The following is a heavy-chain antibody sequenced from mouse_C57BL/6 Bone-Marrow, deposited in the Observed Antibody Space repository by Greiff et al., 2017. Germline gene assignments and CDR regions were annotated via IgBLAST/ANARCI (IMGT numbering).Heavy chain of an antibody. CDR2: IYPRSGNT. V-gene: IGHV1-81*01. D-gene: IGHD2-3*01. Sequence: VQRVESGAELARPGASVKLSCKASGYTFTSYGISWVKQRTGQGLEWIGEIYPRSGNTYYNEKFKGKATLTADKSSSTAYMELRSLTSEDSAVYFCARGSWLLEMDYWGQGTSVTVSS. J-gene: IGHJ4*01. CDR1: GYTFTSYG. CDR3: ARGSWLLEMDY.